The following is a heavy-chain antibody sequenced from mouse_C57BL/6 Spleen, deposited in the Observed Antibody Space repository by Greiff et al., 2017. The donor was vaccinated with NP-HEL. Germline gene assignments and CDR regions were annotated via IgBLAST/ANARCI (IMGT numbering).Heavy chain of an antibody. CDR1: GYTFPSYW. CDR3: ARAGYDYDGLFAY. J-gene: IGHJ3*01. V-gene: IGHV1-61*01. D-gene: IGHD2-4*01. Sequence: VQLQQPGAELVRPGSSVKLSCKASGYTFPSYWMDWVKQRPGQGLEWIGNIYPSDSETHYNQKFKDKATLTVDKSSSTAYMQLSSLTSEDSAVYYCARAGYDYDGLFAYWGQGTLVTVSA. CDR2: IYPSDSET.